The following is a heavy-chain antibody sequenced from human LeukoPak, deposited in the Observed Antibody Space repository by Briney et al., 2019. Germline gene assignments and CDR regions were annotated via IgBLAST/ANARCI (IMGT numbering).Heavy chain of an antibody. V-gene: IGHV3-48*04. D-gene: IGHD3-10*02. CDR1: GFTFSSFR. Sequence: GGSLRLSCAASGFTFSSFRMNWVRQAPGKGLEWVSDISSSSSTIYYADSVKGRFTISRDNAKNSLYLQMNSLRAEDTAVYYCAELGITMIGGVWGKGTTVTISS. CDR3: AELGITMIGGV. J-gene: IGHJ6*04. CDR2: ISSSSSTI.